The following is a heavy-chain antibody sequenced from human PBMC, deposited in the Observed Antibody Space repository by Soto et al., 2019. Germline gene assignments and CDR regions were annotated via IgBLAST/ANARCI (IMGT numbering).Heavy chain of an antibody. CDR3: AKDLGRRAVYRGNWFDP. CDR2: ISYDGSNK. CDR1: GFTFSSYG. J-gene: IGHJ5*02. D-gene: IGHD2-15*01. Sequence: QVQLVESGGGVVQPGRSLRLSCAASGFTFSSYGMHWVRQAPGKGLEWVAVISYDGSNKYYADSVKGRFTISRDNSKNTLYLQMNSLRAEDTAVYYCAKDLGRRAVYRGNWFDPWGQGTLVTVSS. V-gene: IGHV3-30*18.